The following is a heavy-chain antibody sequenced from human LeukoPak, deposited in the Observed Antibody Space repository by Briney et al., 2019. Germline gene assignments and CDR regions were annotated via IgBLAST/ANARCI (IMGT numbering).Heavy chain of an antibody. CDR2: ISTTSSYI. D-gene: IGHD3-22*01. J-gene: IGHJ4*02. V-gene: IGHV3-21*01. CDR3: ARDSSDSSGYSEYYFDY. CDR1: GFTFSSYS. Sequence: GGSLRLSCAASGFTFSSYSMIWVRQAPGKGLEWVSSISTTSSYIYYADSVKGRFTISRDNAKNSQFLQMSSLRAEDTAVYYCARDSSDSSGYSEYYFDYWGQGTVVTVSS.